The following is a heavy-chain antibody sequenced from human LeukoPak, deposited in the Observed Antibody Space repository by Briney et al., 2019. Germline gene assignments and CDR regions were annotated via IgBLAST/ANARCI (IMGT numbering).Heavy chain of an antibody. CDR2: TWYDGTKK. V-gene: IGHV3-33*01. CDR1: GFSFGGYS. D-gene: IGHD4-11*01. CDR3: ARDSNYGSFDY. Sequence: PGGSLRLSCATSGFSFGGYSMHWVRQAPGKGLEWVAVTWYDGTKKFYVDSVKGRFTISSDNFKNTLFLQVNSLRAENTAVYYCARDSNYGSFDYWGQGTLVTVSS. J-gene: IGHJ4*02.